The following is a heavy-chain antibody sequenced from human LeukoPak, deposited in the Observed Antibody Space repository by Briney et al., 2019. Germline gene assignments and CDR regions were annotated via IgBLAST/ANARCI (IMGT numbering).Heavy chain of an antibody. Sequence: SETLSLTCAVYGGSFSSYYWSWIRQPPGKGLEWIGYIYYSGSTNYNPSLRSRVTISVDTSKNQFSLKLSSVTAADTAVYYCARTYSSGWYKDAFDIWGQGTMVTVSS. D-gene: IGHD6-19*01. CDR2: IYYSGST. J-gene: IGHJ3*02. CDR1: GGSFSSYY. V-gene: IGHV4-59*08. CDR3: ARTYSSGWYKDAFDI.